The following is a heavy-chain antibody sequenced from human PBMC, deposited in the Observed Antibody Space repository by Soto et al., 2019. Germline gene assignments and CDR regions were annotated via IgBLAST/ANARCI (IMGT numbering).Heavy chain of an antibody. Sequence: KPSETLSLTCAVYGGPFSGYYWSWIRQPPGKGLEWIGEINHSGSTNYNPSLKSRVTISVDTSKNQFSLKLSSVTAADTAVYYCARAKLGSLGNYYYGMDVWGQGTTVTVSS. V-gene: IGHV4-34*01. J-gene: IGHJ6*02. CDR2: INHSGST. CDR1: GGPFSGYY. D-gene: IGHD6-13*01. CDR3: ARAKLGSLGNYYYGMDV.